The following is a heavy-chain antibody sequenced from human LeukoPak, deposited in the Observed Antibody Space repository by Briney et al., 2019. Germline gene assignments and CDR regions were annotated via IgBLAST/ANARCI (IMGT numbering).Heavy chain of an antibody. D-gene: IGHD5/OR15-5a*01. Sequence: RGASVNLSCKAFGFSLTNYYVHWVRQAPGQGLEWMGGINPSGGITSYAQTFQGRITVTKDWYTNTAYMDLSSLRCAAPTRSYITRGAPTTRIGSGRFDYWGQGSLVTVAS. CDR1: GFSLTNYY. V-gene: IGHV1-46*01. J-gene: IGHJ4*02. CDR2: INPSGGIT. CDR3: TRGAPTTRIGSGRFDY.